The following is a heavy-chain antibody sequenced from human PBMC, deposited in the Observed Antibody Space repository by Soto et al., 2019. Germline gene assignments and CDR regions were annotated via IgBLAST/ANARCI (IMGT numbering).Heavy chain of an antibody. J-gene: IGHJ4*02. D-gene: IGHD3-3*01. CDR2: TYYRSKWYN. V-gene: IGHV6-1*01. CDR3: ARGPYDFWSGYTYYFDY. CDR1: GDSVSSNSAA. Sequence: SQTLSLTCAISGDSVSSNSAAWNWIRQSPSRGLEWLGRTYYRSKWYNDYAVSVKSRITINPDTSKNQFSLQLNSVTPEETAVYYCARGPYDFWSGYTYYFDYWGQGTLVTVSS.